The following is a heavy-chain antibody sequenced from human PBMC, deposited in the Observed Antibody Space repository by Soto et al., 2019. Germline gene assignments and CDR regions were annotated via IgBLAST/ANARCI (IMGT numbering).Heavy chain of an antibody. CDR3: ARDNRYCSGDTCYNAFDI. V-gene: IGHV1-69*08. J-gene: IGHJ3*02. D-gene: IGHD2-15*01. CDR2: IIPILGIA. CDR1: GGTFSSYT. Sequence: QVQLVQSGAEVKKPGSSVKVSCKASGGTFSSYTISWVRQAPGQGLEWMGRIIPILGIANYAQKFQGRVTITADKSSSTAYMELSSLRSEDTALYYCARDNRYCSGDTCYNAFDIWGQGTMVTVSS.